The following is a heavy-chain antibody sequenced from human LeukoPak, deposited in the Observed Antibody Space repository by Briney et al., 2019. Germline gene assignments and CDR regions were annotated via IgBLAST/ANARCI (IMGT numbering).Heavy chain of an antibody. J-gene: IGHJ6*03. CDR3: ARAGDCSGGSCLYYYYMDV. V-gene: IGHV1-46*01. D-gene: IGHD2-15*01. CDR1: GYTFTSYY. Sequence: ASVKVSCKASGYTFTSYYMHWVRQAPGQGLEWMGIINPSGGSTSYAQKFQGRVTITADKSTSTAYMELSSLRSEDTAVYYCARAGDCSGGSCLYYYYMDVWGKGTTVTVSS. CDR2: INPSGGST.